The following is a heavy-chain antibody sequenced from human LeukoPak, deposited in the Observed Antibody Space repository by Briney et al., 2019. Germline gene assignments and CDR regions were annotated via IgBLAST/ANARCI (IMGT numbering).Heavy chain of an antibody. J-gene: IGHJ4*02. CDR3: ARDLGNTYYYGSGTIMGGYFDY. CDR1: GGSISSGNYH. D-gene: IGHD3-10*01. Sequence: PSETLSLTCTVSGGSISSGNYHWAWMRQPPGKGPEWIGSMFYSGGTYYNPSLKSRVTISVDTSKNQFSLKLSSVTAADTAVYYCARDLGNTYYYGSGTIMGGYFDYWGQGTLVTVSS. CDR2: MFYSGGT. V-gene: IGHV4-39*07.